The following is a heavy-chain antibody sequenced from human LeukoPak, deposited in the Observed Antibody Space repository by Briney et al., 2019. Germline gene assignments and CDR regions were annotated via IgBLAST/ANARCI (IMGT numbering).Heavy chain of an antibody. CDR1: GFTFDDYS. CDR2: ISGDGVTT. V-gene: IGHV3-43*02. CDR3: AKGVNGISLTFDY. J-gene: IGHJ4*02. Sequence: GGSLRLSCVASGFTFDDYSMHWVRQLPGKGLEWVSLISGDGVTTYYADSVTGRATISRDNGKNSLSLQMNSLKSEDTALYYCAKGVNGISLTFDYWGRGALVTVSS. D-gene: IGHD4-23*01.